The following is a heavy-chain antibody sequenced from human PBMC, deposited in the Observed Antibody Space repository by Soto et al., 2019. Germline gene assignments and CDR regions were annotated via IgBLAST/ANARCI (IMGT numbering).Heavy chain of an antibody. D-gene: IGHD6-25*01. CDR1: GYTFTSYA. CDR3: ARESYSGEENWFYP. J-gene: IGHJ5*02. V-gene: IGHV1-3*04. CDR2: INTHNGDT. Sequence: QVQLVQSGAEVKKPGASVKVSCKASGYTFTSYAIHWVRQAPGQRLEWMGWINTHNGDTEYSQKFQGRLTFTRDTSASTAYMELSSLRSEDTAVYYCARESYSGEENWFYPWGQGTLVTVSS.